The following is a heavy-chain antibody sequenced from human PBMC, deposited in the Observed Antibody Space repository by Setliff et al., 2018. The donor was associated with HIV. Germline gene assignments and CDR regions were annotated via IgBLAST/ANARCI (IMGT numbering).Heavy chain of an antibody. CDR2: INESGTT. CDR3: ARGRQGPYYYDSSGFSRGSYFDY. J-gene: IGHJ4*02. Sequence: SETLSLTCAVYGGSFSGNYWSWTRQPPGKGLEWIGEINESGTTNYNPSLDSRLFISVDTSKAHFSLKLNAVTAADTAVYYCARGRQGPYYYDSSGFSRGSYFDYWGQGTLVTVSS. D-gene: IGHD3-22*01. CDR1: GGSFSGNY. V-gene: IGHV4-34*01.